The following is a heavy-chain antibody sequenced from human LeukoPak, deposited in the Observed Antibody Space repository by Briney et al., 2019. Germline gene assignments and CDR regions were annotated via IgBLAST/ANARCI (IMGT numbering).Heavy chain of an antibody. CDR3: ARGASRADY. CDR1: GFTFRSYS. J-gene: IGHJ4*02. V-gene: IGHV3-21*01. Sequence: GSLRLSCAASGFTFRSYSMNWVRQAPGKRPEWVSSISSSSSYIYYADSVKGRFTISRDNAKNSLYLQMNSLRAEDTALYYCARGASRADYWGQGTLVTVSS. CDR2: ISSSSSYI.